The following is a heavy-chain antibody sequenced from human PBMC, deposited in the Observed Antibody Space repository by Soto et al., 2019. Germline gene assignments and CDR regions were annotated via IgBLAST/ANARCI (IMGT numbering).Heavy chain of an antibody. CDR3: AREIIASGYDY. J-gene: IGHJ4*02. CDR2: ISFDGRNT. V-gene: IGHV3-30*03. Sequence: GGSLRLSCAASGFTFNSYGMHWVRQAPGKGLEWVVVISFDGRNTYYADSVKGRFTISRDNSKNTLYLQMTSLRAEDTAVYYCAREIIASGYDYWGQGTLVTVSS. CDR1: GFTFNSYG. D-gene: IGHD2-21*01.